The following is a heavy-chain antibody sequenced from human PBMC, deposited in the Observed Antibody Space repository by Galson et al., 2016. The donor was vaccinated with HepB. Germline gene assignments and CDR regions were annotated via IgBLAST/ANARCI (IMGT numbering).Heavy chain of an antibody. D-gene: IGHD5-12*01. CDR3: ATTLSGYETGFDP. CDR1: GGSIASSDQY. Sequence: SETLSLTCSVSGGSIASSDQYWGWIRQSPGKGLEWIGSIHYSGSTYHNPSLKIRVSIFIGAFNNQVSLRLSSVTAADTAVYYCATTLSGYETGFDPWGQGTLVTVSS. CDR2: IHYSGST. V-gene: IGHV4-39*01. J-gene: IGHJ5*02.